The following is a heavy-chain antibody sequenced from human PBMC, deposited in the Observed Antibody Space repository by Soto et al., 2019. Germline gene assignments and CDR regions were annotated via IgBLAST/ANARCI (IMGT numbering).Heavy chain of an antibody. CDR1: GFSFRSYA. Sequence: PGGSLRLSCAASGFSFRSYAMNWVRQAPGKGLEWVSSISDSGVRTYYADSVQGRFTISRDNSKNTLYLQMNSLRAGDTAIYYCAKDEGYSSTWHWNAFDIWGQGTMVTVS. J-gene: IGHJ3*02. V-gene: IGHV3-23*01. D-gene: IGHD6-13*01. CDR3: AKDEGYSSTWHWNAFDI. CDR2: ISDSGVRT.